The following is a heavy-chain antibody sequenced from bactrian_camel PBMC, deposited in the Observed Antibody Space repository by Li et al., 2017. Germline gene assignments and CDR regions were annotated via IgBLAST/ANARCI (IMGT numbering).Heavy chain of an antibody. Sequence: VQLVESGGGSVQAGGSLRLSCAASGYTSSRHCMGWFRQAPGKAREGIAGIRRDGDEYYADSVKGRFTLSLDSAKNTMYLQMNLLKPDDTAMYYCAADFGVCRFDTRYNYRGQGTQVTVS. CDR1: GYTSSRHC. V-gene: IGHV3S31*01. CDR2: IRRDGDE. D-gene: IGHD1*01. CDR3: AADFGVCRFDTRYNY. J-gene: IGHJ4*01.